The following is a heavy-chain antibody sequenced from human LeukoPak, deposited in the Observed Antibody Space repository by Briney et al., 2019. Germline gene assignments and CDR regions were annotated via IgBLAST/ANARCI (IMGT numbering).Heavy chain of an antibody. CDR3: AKGSSSWYSIGHYFDY. Sequence: GGSLRLSCAASGFTFSSYATSWVRQAPGKGLEWVSAISGSGGSTYYADSVKGRFTISRDNSKNTLYLQMNSLRAEDTAVYYCAKGSSSWYSIGHYFDYWGQGTLVTVSS. V-gene: IGHV3-23*01. CDR1: GFTFSSYA. D-gene: IGHD6-13*01. J-gene: IGHJ4*02. CDR2: ISGSGGST.